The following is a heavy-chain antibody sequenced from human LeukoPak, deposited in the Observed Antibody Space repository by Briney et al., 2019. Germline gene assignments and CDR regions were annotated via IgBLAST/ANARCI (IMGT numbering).Heavy chain of an antibody. V-gene: IGHV4-34*01. D-gene: IGHD2-15*01. J-gene: IGHJ5*02. CDR3: VTEPGYCTGGRCYGGWFDP. Sequence: PSETLSLTCAVYGGSFSGYYWSWIRQAPGKGLEWIGEINHSGNTNYNPSLKSRVTISVDTSKNQFSLKLSSVTAADTAVYYCVTEPGYCTGGRCYGGWFDPWGQGTLVTVSS. CDR2: INHSGNT. CDR1: GGSFSGYY.